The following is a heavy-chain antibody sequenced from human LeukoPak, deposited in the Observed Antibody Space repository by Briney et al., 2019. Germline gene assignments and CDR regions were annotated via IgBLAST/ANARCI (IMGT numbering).Heavy chain of an antibody. J-gene: IGHJ6*02. CDR2: INSDGSST. CDR3: VPPSSLLSPHGMDV. CDR1: ALASSCDR. V-gene: IGHV3-74*01. D-gene: IGHD2-2*01. Sequence: PGGSLRLSCAASALASSCDRMHWARQTPGKGLVWVSRINSDGSSTSYADSVKGRFTISRDNAKNTLYLQMDSLRVEDTDVYYCVPPSSLLSPHGMDVWGQGTTVTVSS.